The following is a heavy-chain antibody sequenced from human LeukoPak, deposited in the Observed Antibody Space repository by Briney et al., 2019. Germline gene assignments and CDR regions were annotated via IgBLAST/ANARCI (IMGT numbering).Heavy chain of an antibody. J-gene: IGHJ3*02. CDR2: IRSKAYGGTT. CDR3: TRGNWNYGNAFDI. CDR1: GFTFGDYA. D-gene: IGHD1-7*01. Sequence: GGSLRLSSTASGFTFGDYAMSWVRQAPGKGLEWVGFIRSKAYGGTTEYAASVKGRFTISRDGSKSIAYLQMNSLKTDDTAVYYCTRGNWNYGNAFDIWGQGTMVTVSS. V-gene: IGHV3-49*04.